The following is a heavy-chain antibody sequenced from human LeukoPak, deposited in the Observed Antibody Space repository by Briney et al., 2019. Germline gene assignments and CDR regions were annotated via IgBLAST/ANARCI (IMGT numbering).Heavy chain of an antibody. CDR1: GGSFSGYY. V-gene: IGHV4-34*01. CDR3: AKSGGYGLIDY. Sequence: SETLSLTCAVYGGSFSGYYWSWIRRPPGKGLEWIGEINHSGSTNYNPSLKSRVTISVDTSKNQFSLKLSSVTAADTAMYYCAKSGGYGLIDYWGQGTRVTVSS. D-gene: IGHD1-26*01. J-gene: IGHJ4*02. CDR2: INHSGST.